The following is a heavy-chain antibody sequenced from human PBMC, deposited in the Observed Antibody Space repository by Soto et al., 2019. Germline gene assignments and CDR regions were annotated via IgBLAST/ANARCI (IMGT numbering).Heavy chain of an antibody. J-gene: IGHJ6*02. CDR2: IIPLFGTT. D-gene: IGHD3-10*01. CDR1: GDTFKNCV. V-gene: IGHV1-69*01. CDR3: AAKLRFGQLSVV. Sequence: QVQVVQSGVEVRRPGSSVKVSCKASGDTFKNCVISWVRQAPGQGLEWMGGIIPLFGTTDFAQRFQGRLTITTDESTTTAYMELSRLRSEDTATYYCAAKLRFGQLSVVCGQGTTVIGSS.